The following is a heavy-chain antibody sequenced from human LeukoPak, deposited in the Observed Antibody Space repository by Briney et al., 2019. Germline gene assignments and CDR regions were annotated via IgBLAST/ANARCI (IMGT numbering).Heavy chain of an antibody. CDR3: ARVGSGQQLAEYYFGY. V-gene: IGHV3-13*01. CDR1: GFTFSSYD. J-gene: IGHJ4*02. CDR2: IGTAGDT. D-gene: IGHD6-13*01. Sequence: GGSLRLSCAASGFTFSSYDMHWVRQATGKGLEWVSAIGTAGDTYYPGSVKGRFTISRENAKNSLYLQMNSLRAEDTAVYYCARVGSGQQLAEYYFGYWGQGTLVTVSS.